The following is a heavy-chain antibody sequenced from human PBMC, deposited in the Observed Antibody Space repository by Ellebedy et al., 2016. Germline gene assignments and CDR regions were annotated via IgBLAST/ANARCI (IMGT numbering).Heavy chain of an antibody. V-gene: IGHV3-23*01. CDR1: GFTFSSYA. Sequence: GGSLRLSXAASGFTFSSYAMSWVRQAPGKGLEWVSAISGSGGSTYYADSVKGRFTISRDKAKNLLYLHMSSLRAEDTAVYYCATRSFFDHWGQGVLVTISS. CDR2: ISGSGGST. J-gene: IGHJ4*02. CDR3: ATRSFFDH.